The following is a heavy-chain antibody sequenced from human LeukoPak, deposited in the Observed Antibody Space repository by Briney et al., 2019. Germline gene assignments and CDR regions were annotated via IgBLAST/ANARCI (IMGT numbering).Heavy chain of an antibody. CDR1: GYTFSGHY. J-gene: IGHJ6*02. CDR2: INPNSGGT. CDR3: ARVVDIVASTYYGMDV. D-gene: IGHD5-12*01. Sequence: ASVKVSCKASGYTFSGHYPHWVRQAPGQGLEWMGRINPNSGGTNYAQKFQGRVTMTRDTSISTAYMELSRLGSDDTAVYYCARVVDIVASTYYGMDVWGQGTTVTVSS. V-gene: IGHV1-2*06.